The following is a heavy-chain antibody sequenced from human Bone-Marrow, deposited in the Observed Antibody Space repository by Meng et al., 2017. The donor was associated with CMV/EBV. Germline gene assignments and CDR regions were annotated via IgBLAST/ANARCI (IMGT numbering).Heavy chain of an antibody. CDR1: GYTFTSYY. V-gene: IGHV1-46*01. CDR2: INPSGGST. D-gene: IGHD2-2*01. CDR3: ARVAPAARHYYYGMDV. J-gene: IGHJ6*02. Sequence: ASVKVSCKASGYTFTSYYMHWVRQAPGQGLEWMGIINPSGGSTSYAQKFQGRVTMTRDTSTSTVYMELSSLRSEDTAVYYCARVAPAARHYYYGMDVWGQGTTVTVYS.